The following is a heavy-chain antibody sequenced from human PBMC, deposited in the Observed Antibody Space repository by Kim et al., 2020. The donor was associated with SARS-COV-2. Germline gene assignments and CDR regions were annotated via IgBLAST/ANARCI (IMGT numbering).Heavy chain of an antibody. D-gene: IGHD6-6*01. V-gene: IGHV3-23*01. Sequence: GGSLRLSCAASGFTFSSYAMSWVRQAPGKGLEWVSAISASGGSTYYADSVKGRFTISRDNSKNTLYLQMNSLRAEDTALYYCAKVGPPYSSSPPIYYYGMDVWGQGTTVTVTS. CDR3: AKVGPPYSSSPPIYYYGMDV. J-gene: IGHJ6*02. CDR1: GFTFSSYA. CDR2: ISASGGST.